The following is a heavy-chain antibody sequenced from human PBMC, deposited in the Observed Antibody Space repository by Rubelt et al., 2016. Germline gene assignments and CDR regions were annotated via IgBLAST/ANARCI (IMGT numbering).Heavy chain of an antibody. J-gene: IGHJ4*02. CDR2: ISSGSSPI. CDR1: GFTFSSYT. D-gene: IGHD4-17*01. V-gene: IGHV3-48*04. CDR3: AREAVTTGY. Sequence: EVQLVESGGALVQPGGSLRLSCAASGFTFSSYTMNWVRQAPGKGLEWVSYISSGSSPIYYADSVKGRFTVSRDNAKNSLYLQMNSLRAEDTAVYYCAREAVTTGYWGQGTLVTVSS.